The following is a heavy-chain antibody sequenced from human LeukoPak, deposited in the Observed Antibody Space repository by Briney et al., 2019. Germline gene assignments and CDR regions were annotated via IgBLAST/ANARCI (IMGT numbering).Heavy chain of an antibody. J-gene: IGHJ4*02. CDR1: GFTFSTYA. Sequence: GGSLRPSCAASGFTFSTYAMSWVRQAPGKGLEWVSTISVNGGDTFYPDSVKGRFIISRDNSKNTLFLQMNSLRAEDTAVYYCTTYNRDVPFDYWGQGTLVTVSS. CDR2: ISVNGGDT. D-gene: IGHD1-14*01. CDR3: TTYNRDVPFDY. V-gene: IGHV3-23*01.